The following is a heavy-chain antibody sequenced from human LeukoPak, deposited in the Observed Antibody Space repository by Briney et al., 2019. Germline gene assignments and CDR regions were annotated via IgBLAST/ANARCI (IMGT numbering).Heavy chain of an antibody. V-gene: IGHV3-7*01. CDR3: ARELDGTSGWSVYFDY. CDR1: GFTFSSYW. CDR2: IKQDGSEK. Sequence: GGSLRLSCAAYGFTFSSYWMSWVRQAPGKGLEWVANIKQDGSEKYYVDSVKGRFTISRDNAKNSLYLQMNSLRAEDTAVYYCARELDGTSGWSVYFDYWGQGTLVTVSS. J-gene: IGHJ4*02. D-gene: IGHD6-19*01.